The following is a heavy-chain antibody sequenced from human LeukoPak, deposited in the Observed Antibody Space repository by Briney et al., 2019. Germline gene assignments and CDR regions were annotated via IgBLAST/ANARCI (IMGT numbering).Heavy chain of an antibody. D-gene: IGHD6-13*01. CDR3: ARHSRGIVGIAAARGNALDY. CDR2: INHSGST. V-gene: IGHV4-34*01. Sequence: SETLSLTCTVSGGSIRSYYWNWIRQPPGKGLEWIGEINHSGSTNYNPSLKSRVTISVDTSKNQFSLKLSSVTAADTAVYYCARHSRGIVGIAAARGNALDYWGQGTLVTVSS. J-gene: IGHJ4*02. CDR1: GGSIRSYY.